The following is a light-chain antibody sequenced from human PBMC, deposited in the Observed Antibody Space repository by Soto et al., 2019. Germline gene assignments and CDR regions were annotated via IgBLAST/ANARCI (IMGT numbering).Light chain of an antibody. Sequence: IVLTQSPATLSLSPGERATLSCTASQHVTTTYIAWYQQKFGQAPRLLIYGASTRATGTPDRFTGGGFGTDFTLTFSRVEPEDFAVYYCQQYDSAFTFGGGTKVEMK. V-gene: IGKV3-20*01. J-gene: IGKJ4*01. CDR2: GAS. CDR1: QHVTTTY. CDR3: QQYDSAFT.